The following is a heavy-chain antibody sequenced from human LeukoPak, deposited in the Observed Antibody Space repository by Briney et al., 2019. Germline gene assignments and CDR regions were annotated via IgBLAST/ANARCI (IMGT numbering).Heavy chain of an antibody. CDR2: VNHSGST. V-gene: IGHV4-34*01. CDR1: GGSFSGYY. Sequence: SETLSLTCAVYGGSFSGYYWSWIRQPPGKGLEWIGEVNHSGSTNYNPSLKSRVTISVDTSNNQLSLKLSSVTAADTAVYYCARVRYYYDSSGYCFDYWGQGTLVTVSS. J-gene: IGHJ4*02. CDR3: ARVRYYYDSSGYCFDY. D-gene: IGHD3-22*01.